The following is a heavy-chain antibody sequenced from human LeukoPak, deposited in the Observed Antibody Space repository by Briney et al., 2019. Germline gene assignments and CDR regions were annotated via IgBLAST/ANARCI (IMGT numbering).Heavy chain of an antibody. Sequence: PSETLSLTCAVYGGSFSGYYWSWIRQPPGKGLEWIGEINHSGSTNYNPSLKSRVTISVDTSKNQFSLKLSSVTAADTAVYYCARGLRGSRFDYWGQGTLVTVSS. CDR2: INHSGST. J-gene: IGHJ4*02. CDR1: GGSFSGYY. V-gene: IGHV4-34*01. D-gene: IGHD2-15*01. CDR3: ARGLRGSRFDY.